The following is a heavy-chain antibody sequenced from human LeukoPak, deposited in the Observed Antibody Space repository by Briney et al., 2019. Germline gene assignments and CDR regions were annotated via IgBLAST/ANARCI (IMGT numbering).Heavy chain of an antibody. Sequence: GSLRLSCATSTFTFSHYGMHWVRQAPGKGLEWVAVIWADGSNKNYADSVKGRFTISRENSKSTLYLQMDSLRAEDTAVYYCARDKYYFVRWGQGTLVTVSS. CDR3: ARDKYYFVR. CDR1: TFTFSHYG. V-gene: IGHV3-33*01. CDR2: IWADGSNK. D-gene: IGHD2/OR15-2a*01. J-gene: IGHJ4*02.